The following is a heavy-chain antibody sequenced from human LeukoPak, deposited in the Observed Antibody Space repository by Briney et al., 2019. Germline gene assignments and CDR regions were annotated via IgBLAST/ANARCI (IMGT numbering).Heavy chain of an antibody. D-gene: IGHD3-22*01. CDR3: AILYDSSGYSLDVLDY. J-gene: IGHJ4*02. Sequence: SVKVSCKASGGTFSSYAISWVRQAPGQGLEWMGGIIPIFGTANYAQEFQGRVTITADESTSTAYMELSSLRSEDTAVYYCAILYDSSGYSLDVLDYWGQGTLVTVSS. CDR1: GGTFSSYA. CDR2: IIPIFGTA. V-gene: IGHV1-69*01.